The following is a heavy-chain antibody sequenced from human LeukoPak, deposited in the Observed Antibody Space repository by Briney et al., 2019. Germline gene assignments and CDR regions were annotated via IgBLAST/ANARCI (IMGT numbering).Heavy chain of an antibody. CDR2: IKQDGSEK. D-gene: IGHD5-12*01. CDR1: GFTFSSHW. V-gene: IGHV3-7*01. J-gene: IGHJ4*02. CDR3: ARLGVDIVATIPYYFDY. Sequence: GGSLRLSCAASGFTFSSHWMNWVRQAPGKGLEWVANIKQDGSEKYYVDSVKGRFTISRDNAKNSLYLQMNSLRAEDTAVYYCARLGVDIVATIPYYFDYWGQGTLVTVSS.